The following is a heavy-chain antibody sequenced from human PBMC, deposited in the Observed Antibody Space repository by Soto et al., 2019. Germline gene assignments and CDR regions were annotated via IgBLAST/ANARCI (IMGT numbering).Heavy chain of an antibody. V-gene: IGHV4-30-4*01. CDR3: AHYSSGRAFDI. J-gene: IGHJ3*02. CDR2: IYYSGST. D-gene: IGHD6-19*01. CDR1: GGSISSCYYY. Sequence: QVQLQESGPGLVKPSQTLSLTCSVSGGSISSCYYYWSWIRQPPGKGLAWIGYIYYSGSTYYNPSLKSRVTISVDTSKNQFSLKLSSVTAADTAVYYWAHYSSGRAFDIWGQGTMVTVSS.